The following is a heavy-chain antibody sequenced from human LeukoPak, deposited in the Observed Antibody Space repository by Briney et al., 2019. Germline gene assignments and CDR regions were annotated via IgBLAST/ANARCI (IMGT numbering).Heavy chain of an antibody. D-gene: IGHD6-19*01. CDR1: GGSINSYY. CDR3: ATAAGQWLVRLDY. Sequence: SETLSLTCTVSGGSINSYYWSWIRQPPGKGLEWIGYIHHSGSTNSNPSLKSRVTISVDTSKNQFSLKLSSVTTADTAVYYCATAAGQWLVRLDYWGQGALVTVPS. V-gene: IGHV4-59*01. J-gene: IGHJ4*02. CDR2: IHHSGST.